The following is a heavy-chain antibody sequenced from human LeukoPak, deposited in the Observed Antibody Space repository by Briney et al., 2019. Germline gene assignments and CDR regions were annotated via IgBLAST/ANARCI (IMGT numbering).Heavy chain of an antibody. D-gene: IGHD3-10*01. CDR3: ARVYYGSGSPDAFDI. Sequence: SQTLSLTCTVSGGSISSGSYYWRWIRQPPGKGLEWIGYIYYSGSTNYNPSLKSRVTISVDTSKNQFSLKLSSVTAADTAVYYCARVYYGSGSPDAFDIWGQGTMVTVSS. CDR1: GGSISSGSYY. V-gene: IGHV4-61*01. CDR2: IYYSGST. J-gene: IGHJ3*02.